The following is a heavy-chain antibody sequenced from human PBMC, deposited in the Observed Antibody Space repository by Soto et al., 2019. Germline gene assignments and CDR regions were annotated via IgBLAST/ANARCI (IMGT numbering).Heavy chain of an antibody. J-gene: IGHJ4*02. Sequence: EVQLVESGGGSAQPGGSLRLSCAASGFTFSNYWIHWVRQAPGKGPMWVSRINGVGTCTNYADSVRGRFSISRDNSENTVYLQMNSLRAEDTAMYYCVRDFRSSDFWGQGTPVTVSS. CDR2: INGVGTCT. CDR3: VRDFRSSDF. V-gene: IGHV3-74*01. CDR1: GFTFSNYW. D-gene: IGHD3-3*01.